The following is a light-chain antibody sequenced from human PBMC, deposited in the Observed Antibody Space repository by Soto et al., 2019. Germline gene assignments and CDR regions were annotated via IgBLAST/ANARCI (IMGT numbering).Light chain of an antibody. J-gene: IGKJ4*02. CDR3: QQYNDGPRQLT. V-gene: IGKV3-15*01. CDR1: HSVSSK. Sequence: EIVMTQSPATLSVSVGERATLSCRASHSVSSKLAWYQQKPGQAPRLLIYGASTRATDIPARFSGSGSGTEYTRTISSRQSEDYAVYYCQQYNDGPRQLTFGGGTKVEIK. CDR2: GAS.